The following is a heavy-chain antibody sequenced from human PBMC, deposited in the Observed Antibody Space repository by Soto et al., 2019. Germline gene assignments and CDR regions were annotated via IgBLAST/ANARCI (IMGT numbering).Heavy chain of an antibody. V-gene: IGHV1-2*04. D-gene: IGHD6-19*01. CDR2: INPNSGGT. Sequence: ASVKVYCKASGYTFTGYYMHWVRQAPGQGLEWMGWINPNSGGTNYAQKFQGWVTMTRDTSISTAYMELSRLRSDDTAVYYCARGLAVAGKPPWFDLWGQGTLVLVSS. J-gene: IGHJ5*02. CDR1: GYTFTGYY. CDR3: ARGLAVAGKPPWFDL.